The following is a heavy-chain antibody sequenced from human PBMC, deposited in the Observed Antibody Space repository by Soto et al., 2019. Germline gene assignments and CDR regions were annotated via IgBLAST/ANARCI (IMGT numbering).Heavy chain of an antibody. V-gene: IGHV1-2*02. Sequence: ASVKVSCKASGYPFSDNQIHWLRRAPGQGLEWMGRINPKSDDTNYAQKFQGRVTMTRDTSIDTAYLELTGLTSDDTATYYCARKHSLDYIRWGLDPWGQGTLVTV. CDR1: GYPFSDNQ. CDR3: ARKHSLDYIRWGLDP. D-gene: IGHD4-4*01. J-gene: IGHJ5*02. CDR2: INPKSDDT.